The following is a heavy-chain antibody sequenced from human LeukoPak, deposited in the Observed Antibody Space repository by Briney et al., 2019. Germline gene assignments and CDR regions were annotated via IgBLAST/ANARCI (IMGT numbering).Heavy chain of an antibody. V-gene: IGHV1-2*02. CDR1: GYTFTGYY. Sequence: ASVKVSCKASGYTFTGYYMHWVRQAPGQGLEWMGWIDPNSGGTNYAQKFQGRVTMTRDTSISTAYMELSRLRSDDTAVYYCARGCRYYGSAARDWFDPWGQGTLVTVSS. J-gene: IGHJ5*02. CDR2: IDPNSGGT. CDR3: ARGCRYYGSAARDWFDP. D-gene: IGHD3-10*01.